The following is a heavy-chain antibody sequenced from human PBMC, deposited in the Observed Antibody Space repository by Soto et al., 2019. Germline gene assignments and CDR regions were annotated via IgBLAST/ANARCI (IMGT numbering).Heavy chain of an antibody. V-gene: IGHV3-7*01. CDR3: TRGDCNSENYYCFDY. Sequence: EVQLVESGGGLVRPGGSLRLSCTVSGFNFRSYSMSWVRQAPGKGLEWVANITKDGSEKYYVDSVKGRFTISRDNAENSVYLQMNSLRAGDTAVYYCTRGDCNSENYYCFDYWGQGTLVTVSS. D-gene: IGHD1-26*01. CDR1: GFNFRSYS. J-gene: IGHJ4*02. CDR2: ITKDGSEK.